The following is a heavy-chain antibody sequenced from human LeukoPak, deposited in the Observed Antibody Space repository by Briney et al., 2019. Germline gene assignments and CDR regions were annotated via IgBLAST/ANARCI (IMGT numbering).Heavy chain of an antibody. CDR3: ARDDYGWGSHPY. CDR1: GFHFSFYW. J-gene: IGHJ4*02. CDR2: IKPDGSEK. Sequence: GSLTLSCACTGFHFSFYWMTLVRQGPRAGLEWGANIKPDGSEKAYVDSVKGRFTISRDNAKNSLYLQMNSLRVEDTAVYYCARDDYGWGSHPYWGQGTLVTVSS. V-gene: IGHV3-7*04. D-gene: IGHD3-10*01.